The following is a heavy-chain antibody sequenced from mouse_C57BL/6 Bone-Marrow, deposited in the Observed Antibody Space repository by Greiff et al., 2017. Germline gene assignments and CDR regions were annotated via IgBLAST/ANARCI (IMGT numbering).Heavy chain of an antibody. CDR3: AKRDGNYYGSRDAMDY. Sequence: QVQLQQSGPGLVQPSQSLSITCTVSGFSLTSYGVHWVRQPPGKGLEWLGVIWSGGSTDYNAAFISRLSISKDNSKSQVFFKMNSLQADDTAIYYCAKRDGNYYGSRDAMDYWGQGTSVTVSS. CDR2: IWSGGST. J-gene: IGHJ4*01. D-gene: IGHD1-1*01. V-gene: IGHV2-4*01. CDR1: GFSLTSYG.